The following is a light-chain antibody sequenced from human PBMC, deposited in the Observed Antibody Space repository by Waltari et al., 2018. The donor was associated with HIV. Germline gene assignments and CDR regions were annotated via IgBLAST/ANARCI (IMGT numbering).Light chain of an antibody. Sequence: EIVLTQSPATLSLSPGERATLSCRASQSVNTYLAWYQQKPGQAPRLLIYDASNRATDIPARFSGGGSGTDFTLTISSLEPEDFAVYYCHQRRNWPRMFGQGTKVDIK. CDR3: HQRRNWPRM. CDR2: DAS. J-gene: IGKJ1*01. CDR1: QSVNTY. V-gene: IGKV3-11*01.